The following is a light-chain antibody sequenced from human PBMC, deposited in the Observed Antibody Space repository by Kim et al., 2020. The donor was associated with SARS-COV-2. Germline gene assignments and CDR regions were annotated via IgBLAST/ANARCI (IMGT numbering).Light chain of an antibody. CDR2: GKN. CDR3: NSRDSSGNHLV. Sequence: SSELTQDPAVSVALGQTVRITCQGDSLRNYYASWYQQKPGQAPVLVIYGKNNRPSGIPVRFSGSSSGNTASLTITGAQAEDEADYYCNSRDSSGNHLVFGGGTQLTVL. CDR1: SLRNYY. V-gene: IGLV3-19*01. J-gene: IGLJ2*01.